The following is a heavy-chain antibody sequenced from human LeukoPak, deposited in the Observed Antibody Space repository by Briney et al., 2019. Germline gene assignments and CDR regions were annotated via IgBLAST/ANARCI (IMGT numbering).Heavy chain of an antibody. J-gene: IGHJ4*02. V-gene: IGHV4-59*01. CDR2: IYYSGST. CDR3: ARGGSSWCHNLRQTYYFDY. Sequence: PSETLSLTCTVSGGSISSYYWSWIRQPPGKGLEWIGYIYYSGSTNYNPSLKSRVTISVDTSKNQFSLKLSSVTAADTAVYYCARGGSSWCHNLRQTYYFDYWGQGTLVTVSS. CDR1: GGSISSYY. D-gene: IGHD6-13*01.